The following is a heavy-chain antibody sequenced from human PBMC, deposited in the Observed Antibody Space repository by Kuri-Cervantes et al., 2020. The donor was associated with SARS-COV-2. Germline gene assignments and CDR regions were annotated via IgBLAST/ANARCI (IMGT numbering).Heavy chain of an antibody. J-gene: IGHJ4*02. Sequence: GESLKISCAPSGFTFSIYAMNWVRQGPRKGLEWVSGISGSGATTYYADSVKGRFTISRDNSKNTLYLQMDSLRADDTAVYYCVKDYYGSGINWIFDSWGQGVLVTVSS. D-gene: IGHD3-10*01. CDR3: VKDYYGSGINWIFDS. V-gene: IGHV3-23*01. CDR1: GFTFSIYA. CDR2: ISGSGATT.